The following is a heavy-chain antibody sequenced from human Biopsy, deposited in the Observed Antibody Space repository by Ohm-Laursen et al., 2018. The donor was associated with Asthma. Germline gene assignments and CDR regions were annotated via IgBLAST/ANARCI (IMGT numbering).Heavy chain of an antibody. CDR1: GGSISSDY. CDR2: IYSGGTS. J-gene: IGHJ4*02. V-gene: IGHV3-53*01. CDR3: ARGDSSNWSHYYFDY. D-gene: IGHD3-22*01. Sequence: GTLSLTCPVSGGSISSDYWSWLRQSPGKGLEWVSVIYSGGTSHTADSVRGRFTISRDYSKNTLYLQMHSLRAEDTAVYYCARGDSSNWSHYYFDYWGQGTLVTVSS.